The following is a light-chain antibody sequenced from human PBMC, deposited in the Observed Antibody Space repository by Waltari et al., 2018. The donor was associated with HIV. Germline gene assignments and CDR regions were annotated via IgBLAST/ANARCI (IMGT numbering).Light chain of an antibody. CDR3: AAWDDSLSGRV. V-gene: IGLV1-47*01. J-gene: IGLJ3*02. Sequence: QSVLTQSPSASGTPGQRVTISCSGSSPNIGSNYVSWYQQLPGTAPKLLIYGSNQRPPGVPDRFSGSKSGTSASLAISGLRSEDEADYYCAAWDDSLSGRVFGGGTKLTVL. CDR2: GSN. CDR1: SPNIGSNY.